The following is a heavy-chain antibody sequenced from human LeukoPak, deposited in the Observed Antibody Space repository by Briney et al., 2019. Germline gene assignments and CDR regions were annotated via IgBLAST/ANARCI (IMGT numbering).Heavy chain of an antibody. V-gene: IGHV3-21*01. CDR1: GFTFSSYS. CDR3: ARQGITIFGVVNDY. CDR2: ISSSSSYI. D-gene: IGHD3-3*01. J-gene: IGHJ4*02. Sequence: GGSLRLSCASSGFTFSSYSMNWVRQAPGKGLEWVSSISSSSSYIYYADSVKGRFTISRDNAKNSLYLQMNSLRAEDTAVYYCARQGITIFGVVNDYWGQGTLVTVSS.